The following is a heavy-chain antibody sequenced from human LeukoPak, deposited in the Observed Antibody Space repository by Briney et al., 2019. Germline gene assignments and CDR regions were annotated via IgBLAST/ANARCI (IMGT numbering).Heavy chain of an antibody. CDR3: AKEGTYDILTGYYEAGYFDY. Sequence: GGSLRLSCAASGFTFSSYSMSWVRQAPGKGLEWVSAISGSGGSTYYADSVKGRFTISRDNSKNTLYLQMNSLRAEDTAVYYCAKEGTYDILTGYYEAGYFDYWGQGTLVTDSS. V-gene: IGHV3-23*01. CDR1: GFTFSSYS. J-gene: IGHJ4*02. D-gene: IGHD3-9*01. CDR2: ISGSGGST.